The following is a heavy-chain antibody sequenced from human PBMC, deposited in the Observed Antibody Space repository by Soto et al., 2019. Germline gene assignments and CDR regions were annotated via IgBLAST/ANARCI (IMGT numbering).Heavy chain of an antibody. V-gene: IGHV3-23*01. Sequence: GGSLRLSCAASGFTFSSYAMSWVRQAPGKGLEWVSAISGSGGSTYYADSVKGRFTISRDNSKNTLYLQMNSLRAEDTAVYYCAKDHSYYDSSGYYPRPFDYWGQGTLVTVSS. CDR1: GFTFSSYA. J-gene: IGHJ4*02. CDR3: AKDHSYYDSSGYYPRPFDY. CDR2: ISGSGGST. D-gene: IGHD3-22*01.